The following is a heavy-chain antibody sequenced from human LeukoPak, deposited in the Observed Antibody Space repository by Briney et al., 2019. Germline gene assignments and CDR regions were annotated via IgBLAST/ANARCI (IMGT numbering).Heavy chain of an antibody. CDR3: AKVRMSHSGYDLPSY. V-gene: IGHV3-33*06. CDR1: GFTFSSYG. CDR2: IWYDGTNK. J-gene: IGHJ4*02. Sequence: GTSLRLSCAASGFTFSSYGMFWVRQAPGKGLEWVAVIWYDGTNKNYADSVKGRFAISRDNSKNTLYLQTNSLRAEDTAVYYCAKVRMSHSGYDLPSYWGQGTLVTVS. D-gene: IGHD5-12*01.